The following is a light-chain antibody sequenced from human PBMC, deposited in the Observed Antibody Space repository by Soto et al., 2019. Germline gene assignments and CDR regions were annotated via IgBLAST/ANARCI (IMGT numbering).Light chain of an antibody. CDR3: QESGT. CDR2: GAS. V-gene: IGKV3-20*01. CDR1: QSVSSSY. Sequence: ESVLTQAPAAPSFSQVEKATLSFRASQSVSSSYLAWYQQKPGQAPRLLIYGASSMATGIPDRSSGSGSGPDFTLSISRLEREGFAVYYCQESGTFGQGTRVEI. J-gene: IGKJ5*01.